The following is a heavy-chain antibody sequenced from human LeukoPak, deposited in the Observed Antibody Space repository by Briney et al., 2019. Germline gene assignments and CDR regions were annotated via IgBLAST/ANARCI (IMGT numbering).Heavy chain of an antibody. V-gene: IGHV3-66*01. J-gene: IGHJ6*02. CDR3: ARDRFNGMDV. CDR1: GIDVSTDY. Sequence: GGSLRLSCVASGIDVSTDYITWVRQAPGKGLEWVSIIYSEGTTYYADSVKGRFSISRGISKNTVTLQMSSLRAEDTAVYYCARDRFNGMDVWGQGTTVTVSS. CDR2: IYSEGTT. D-gene: IGHD3-3*01.